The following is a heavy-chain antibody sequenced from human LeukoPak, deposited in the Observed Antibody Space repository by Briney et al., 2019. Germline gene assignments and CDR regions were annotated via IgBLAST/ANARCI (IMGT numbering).Heavy chain of an antibody. V-gene: IGHV3-23*01. CDR2: ITGSGDDA. J-gene: IGHJ1*01. CDR3: AKESRGSSPEF. D-gene: IGHD1-26*01. CDR1: GFTFSNYG. Sequence: GGSLRLSCAASGFTFSNYGMSWLRQAPGKGLEWISAITGSGDDAYYADSVHGRFTMSRDNSKSTLYLQMSSLRVEDTAVYYCAKESRGSSPEFWGQGTLVTVSS.